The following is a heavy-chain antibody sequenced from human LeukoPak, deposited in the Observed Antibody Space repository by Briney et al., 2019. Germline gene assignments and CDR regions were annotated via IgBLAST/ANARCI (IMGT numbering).Heavy chain of an antibody. D-gene: IGHD3-3*01. CDR1: GGSISSDNW. V-gene: IGHV4-4*02. CDR2: IYHSGST. J-gene: IGHJ4*02. Sequence: SETLSPTCAVSGGSISSDNWWSWVRQPPGKGLEWIGEIYHSGSTNYNPSLESRVTISVDKSKNQFSLKLSSVTAADTAVYYCAKVTTIYSFDYWGQGTLVTVSS. CDR3: AKVTTIYSFDY.